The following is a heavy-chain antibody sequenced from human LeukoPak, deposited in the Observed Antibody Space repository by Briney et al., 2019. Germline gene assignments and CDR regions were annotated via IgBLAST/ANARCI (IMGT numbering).Heavy chain of an antibody. CDR2: ISSSGSTI. J-gene: IGHJ4*02. D-gene: IGHD2-2*01. Sequence: GGSLRLSCAASGFTFSSYEMNWVRQAPGKGLEWVSYISSSGSTIYYADSVKGRFTISRDNAKNSLYLRMNSLRAEDTAVYYCARVGTYCSSTSCHDFDYWGQGTLVTVSS. CDR1: GFTFSSYE. V-gene: IGHV3-48*03. CDR3: ARVGTYCSSTSCHDFDY.